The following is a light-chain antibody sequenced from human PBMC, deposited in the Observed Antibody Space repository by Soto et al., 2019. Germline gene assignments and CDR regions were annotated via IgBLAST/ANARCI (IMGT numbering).Light chain of an antibody. V-gene: IGLV2-14*01. J-gene: IGLJ1*01. Sequence: QSALTQPASVSGSPGQSITISCTGTSSDVGGYNYVSWYQQHPDKAPKLMIFEVTNRPSGVSNRFSGSKSGNTASLTISGLQADDEADYYCSSYTSSITPVFGTGTKLTVL. CDR2: EVT. CDR1: SSDVGGYNY. CDR3: SSYTSSITPV.